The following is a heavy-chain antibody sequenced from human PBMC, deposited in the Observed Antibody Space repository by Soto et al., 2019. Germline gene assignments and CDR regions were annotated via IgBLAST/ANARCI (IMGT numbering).Heavy chain of an antibody. D-gene: IGHD2-21*01. CDR3: VKDPLLWSEY. J-gene: IGHJ4*02. V-gene: IGHV3-64D*08. Sequence: EVQLVESGGGLVQPGGSLRLSCSASGFTFNNYAMHWVRQAPGKGLEYVSAISSNGGGTYYADSVKGRFTLSRDNSKNTLYLQMSSLRAEDTAVYYCVKDPLLWSEYWGQGTLVTVSS. CDR2: ISSNGGGT. CDR1: GFTFNNYA.